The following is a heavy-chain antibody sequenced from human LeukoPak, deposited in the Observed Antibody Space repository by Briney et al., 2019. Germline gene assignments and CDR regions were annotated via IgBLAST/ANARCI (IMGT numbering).Heavy chain of an antibody. J-gene: IGHJ3*02. CDR1: GFTFSSYA. V-gene: IGHV3-15*01. CDR3: TTDPWPYCSSTSCTIYAFDI. CDR2: IKSKTDGGTT. Sequence: GRSLRLSCAASGFTFSSYAMHWVRQAPGKGLEWVGRIKSKTDGGTTDYAAPVKGRFTISRDDSKNTLYLQMNSLKTEDTAVYYCTTDPWPYCSSTSCTIYAFDIWGQGTMVTVSS. D-gene: IGHD2-2*01.